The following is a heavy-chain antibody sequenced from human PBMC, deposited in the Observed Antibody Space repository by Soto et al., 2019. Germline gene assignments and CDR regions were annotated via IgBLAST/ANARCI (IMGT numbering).Heavy chain of an antibody. V-gene: IGHV3-30-3*01. CDR3: AKDPASIAVAGPKFDYYGMDV. D-gene: IGHD6-19*01. CDR1: GFTFSSYA. J-gene: IGHJ6*02. Sequence: GGSLRLSCAASGFTFSSYAMHWVRQAPGKGLEWVAVISYDGSNKYYADSVKGRFTISRDNSKNTLYPQMNSLRAEDTAVYYSAKDPASIAVAGPKFDYYGMDVWGQGTTVTVSS. CDR2: ISYDGSNK.